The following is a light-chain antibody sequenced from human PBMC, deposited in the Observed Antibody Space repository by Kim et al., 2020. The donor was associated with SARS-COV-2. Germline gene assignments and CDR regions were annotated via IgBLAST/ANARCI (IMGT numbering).Light chain of an antibody. V-gene: IGKV3-20*01. CDR3: QQYGSSPR. CDR2: GAS. Sequence: LSPGKRTTLSCSASHSVTSNSLAWYQQKPGQTPRLLIYGASSRAPGIPDRFSGSGSGTDFSLTISRLEPEDFAVYYCQQYGSSPRFGGGTKVDIK. CDR1: HSVTSNS. J-gene: IGKJ4*01.